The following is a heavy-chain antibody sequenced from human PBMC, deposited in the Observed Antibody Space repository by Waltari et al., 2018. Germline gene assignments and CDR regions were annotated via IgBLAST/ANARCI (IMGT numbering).Heavy chain of an antibody. Sequence: HLQLQESGPGLVKPSETLSLTCTFSGDSSSFSYYWGWVRQAPGKGLEWIGNVFYTGSTYYNPSLKSRVSISADMSKNQFSLKVTSVTAADTAVYYCASPAGRYSRSPFFDYWGQGTLVTVSS. V-gene: IGHV4-39*07. CDR2: VFYTGST. CDR3: ASPAGRYSRSPFFDY. J-gene: IGHJ4*02. D-gene: IGHD6-6*01. CDR1: GDSSSFSYY.